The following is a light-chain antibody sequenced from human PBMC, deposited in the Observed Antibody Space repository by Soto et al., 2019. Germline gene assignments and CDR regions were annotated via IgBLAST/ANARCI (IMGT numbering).Light chain of an antibody. V-gene: IGLV1-51*02. Sequence: QSVLTQPPSVSAAPGQKVTISCSGSSSNIGNNDVSWYQQLPGTAPKLLIYENNRRPSGIPNRFSGSKSGTSASLGITGLQTGDEADYYCGTWDNSLGAPVVFGGGTKVTVL. CDR2: ENN. CDR1: SSNIGNND. CDR3: GTWDNSLGAPVV. J-gene: IGLJ2*01.